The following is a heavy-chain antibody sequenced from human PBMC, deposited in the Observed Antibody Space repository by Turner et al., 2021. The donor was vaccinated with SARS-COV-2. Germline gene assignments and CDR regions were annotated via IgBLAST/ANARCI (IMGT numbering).Heavy chain of an antibody. D-gene: IGHD6-13*01. Sequence: QVRLVQSGAAVKKPGASVTVSCQASGYIFDTYYIHWVRQAPGQGLEWVGLINPGRGTTAYARKFQDRVSMTRDTSTNTVYMDLNRLRSEDTAMYFCARDQGGITAADSWGQGTLVTVSS. CDR1: GYIFDTYY. J-gene: IGHJ5*02. CDR2: INPGRGTT. V-gene: IGHV1-46*02. CDR3: ARDQGGITAADS.